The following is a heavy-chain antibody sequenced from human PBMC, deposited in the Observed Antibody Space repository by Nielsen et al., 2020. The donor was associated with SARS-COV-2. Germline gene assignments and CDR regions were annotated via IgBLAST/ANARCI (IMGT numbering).Heavy chain of an antibody. D-gene: IGHD1-26*01. Sequence: SVKVSCKASGGTFSSYAISWVRQAPGQGLEWMGGIIPIFGTANYAQKFQGRVTITADESTSTAYMELSSLSSEDTAVYYCARDLGVGAWRKDYYGMDDWGQGTTVTVSS. CDR2: IIPIFGTA. V-gene: IGHV1-69*13. CDR3: ARDLGVGAWRKDYYGMDD. J-gene: IGHJ6*02. CDR1: GGTFSSYA.